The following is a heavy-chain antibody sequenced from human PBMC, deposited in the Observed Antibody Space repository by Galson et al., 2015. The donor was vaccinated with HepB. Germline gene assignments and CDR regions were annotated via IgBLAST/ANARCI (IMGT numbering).Heavy chain of an antibody. CDR3: AREGDDYGDYVSGDYYGMDV. D-gene: IGHD4-17*01. J-gene: IGHJ6*02. V-gene: IGHV3-30-3*01. CDR1: GFTFSSYA. CDR2: ISYDESNK. Sequence: SLRLSCAASGFTFSSYAMHWVRQAPSKGLEWVAVISYDESNKYYADSVKGRFTISRDNSKNTLYLQMNGLRAEDTAVYYCAREGDDYGDYVSGDYYGMDVWGQGATVTVSS.